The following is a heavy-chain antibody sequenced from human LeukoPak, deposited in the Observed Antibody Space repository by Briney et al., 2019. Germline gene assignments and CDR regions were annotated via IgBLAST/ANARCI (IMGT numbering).Heavy chain of an antibody. CDR3: AKDRYDYVWGSYDEYYFDY. D-gene: IGHD3-16*01. CDR1: GFTLSKFD. V-gene: IGHV3-23*01. CDR2: ISRSGSGDNT. J-gene: IGHJ4*02. Sequence: GGSLRLSCAASGFTLSKFDMYWVRQAPGKGLECVSVISRSGSGDNTYYADSVKGRFTISRDNSRNTLYLQMNSLRAEDTAVFYCAKDRYDYVWGSYDEYYFDYWGQGTLVTVSS.